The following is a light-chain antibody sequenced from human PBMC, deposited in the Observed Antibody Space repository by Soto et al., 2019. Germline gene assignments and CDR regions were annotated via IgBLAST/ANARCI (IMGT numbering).Light chain of an antibody. V-gene: IGKV2-28*01. J-gene: IGKJ1*01. CDR3: MQALQTPWT. CDR1: QSLLHSNGYNY. CDR2: LGS. Sequence: DIVMTQSPLSLPVTPGEPASISCSSSQSLLHSNGYNYLDWYLQKPGQSPQLLIYLGSNRASGVPDRFSGSGSGTDFTLIISRVEAEDVGVYYCMQALQTPWTFGQGTKVEIK.